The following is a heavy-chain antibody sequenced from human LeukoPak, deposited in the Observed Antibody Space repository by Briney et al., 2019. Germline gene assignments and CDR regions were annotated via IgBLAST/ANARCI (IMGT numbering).Heavy chain of an antibody. J-gene: IGHJ4*02. CDR1: GLTFSSYA. V-gene: IGHV3-30*04. CDR2: ISYDGSNK. Sequence: GGSLRLSCAASGLTFSSYAMHWVRQAPGKGLEWVAVISYDGSNKYYADSVKGRFTISRDNSKNTLYLQMNSLRAEDTAVYYCATPPTHGPLAAIRNYFDYWGQGTLVTVSS. D-gene: IGHD2-15*01. CDR3: ATPPTHGPLAAIRNYFDY.